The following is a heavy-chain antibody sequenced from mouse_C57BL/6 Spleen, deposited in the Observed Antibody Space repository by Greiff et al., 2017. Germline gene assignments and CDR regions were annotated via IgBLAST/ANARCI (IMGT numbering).Heavy chain of an antibody. CDR2: IDPSDSYT. J-gene: IGHJ1*03. CDR3: ARHGSGYFDV. CDR1: GYTFTRYW. D-gene: IGHD1-1*01. V-gene: IGHV1-69*01. Sequence: QVQLQQPGAELVMPGASVKLSCKASGYTFTRYWMHWVKQRPGQGLEWIGEIDPSDSYTNYNQKFKGKSTLTVDKSSSTAYMQLSSLASEDSAVYYCARHGSGYFDVWGTGTTVTVSS.